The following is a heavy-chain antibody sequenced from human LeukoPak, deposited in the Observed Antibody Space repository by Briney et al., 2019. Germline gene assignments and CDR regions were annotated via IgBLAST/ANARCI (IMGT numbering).Heavy chain of an antibody. Sequence: GGSLRLSCAASGFTFSNAWMSWVRQAPGKGLEWVGRIKSKTDGGTTDYAAPVKGRFTISRDDSKNTLYLQMNSLKTEDTAVYYCTALPYCSGGSCYKKWFDPWGQGTLVTVSS. D-gene: IGHD2-15*01. J-gene: IGHJ5*02. CDR1: GFTFSNAW. CDR2: IKSKTDGGTT. V-gene: IGHV3-15*01. CDR3: TALPYCSGGSCYKKWFDP.